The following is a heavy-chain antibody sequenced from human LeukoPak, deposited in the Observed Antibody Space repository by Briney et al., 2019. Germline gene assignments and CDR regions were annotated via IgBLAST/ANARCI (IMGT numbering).Heavy chain of an antibody. D-gene: IGHD1-7*01. CDR3: ARDDNWNYVY. CDR1: GFTVSSNY. J-gene: IGHJ4*02. Sequence: GGSLRLSCAASGFTVSSNYMSWVRPAPGKGLEWVSVIYSGGSTYYADSVKGRFTISRDNSKNTLYLQMNSLRAEDTAVYYCARDDNWNYVYWGQGTLVTVSS. V-gene: IGHV3-53*01. CDR2: IYSGGST.